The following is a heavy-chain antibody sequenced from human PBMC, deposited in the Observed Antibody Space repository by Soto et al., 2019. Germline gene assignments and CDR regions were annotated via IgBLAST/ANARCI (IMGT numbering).Heavy chain of an antibody. CDR2: ISWNSGRT. V-gene: IGHV3-9*01. J-gene: IGHJ6*03. CDR1: GFTFDDYA. Sequence: EVELVESGGGLGQPGRSLRLSCAASGFTFDDYAMHWVRQVPGKGLEWVSGISWNSGRTGYADSVKGRFTISRDNAKNSLYLQMNSLRAEDTALYYCAKDGAAATEYNFYYMDVWGKGTTVTVSS. D-gene: IGHD6-13*01. CDR3: AKDGAAATEYNFYYMDV.